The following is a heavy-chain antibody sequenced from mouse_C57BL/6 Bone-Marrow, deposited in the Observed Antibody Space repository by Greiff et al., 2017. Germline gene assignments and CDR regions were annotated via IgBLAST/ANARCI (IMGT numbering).Heavy chain of an antibody. CDR1: GYTFTDYY. D-gene: IGHD1-1*01. CDR3: LPTVHDYYAMDY. V-gene: IGHV1-26*01. Sequence: EVQLQQSGPELVKPGASVKISCKASGYTFTDYYMNWVKQSHGKSLEWIGDINPNNGGTSYNQKFKGKATLTVDKSSSTAYMELRSLTSEDSAVYYCLPTVHDYYAMDYWGQGTSVTVSS. CDR2: INPNNGGT. J-gene: IGHJ4*01.